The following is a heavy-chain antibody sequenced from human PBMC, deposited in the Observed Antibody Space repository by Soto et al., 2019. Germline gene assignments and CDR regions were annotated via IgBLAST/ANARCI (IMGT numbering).Heavy chain of an antibody. V-gene: IGHV6-1*01. D-gene: IGHD3-10*01. Sequence: SQTLSLTCAISGDSVSSNSAAWNWIRQSPSRGLEWLGRTYYRSKWYNDYAVSVKSRITINPDTSKNQFSLQLNSVTPEDTAVYYCARDQGRSYGSGDYYYYGMDVWGQGTTVTVPS. CDR1: GDSVSSNSAA. CDR2: TYYRSKWYN. J-gene: IGHJ6*02. CDR3: ARDQGRSYGSGDYYYYGMDV.